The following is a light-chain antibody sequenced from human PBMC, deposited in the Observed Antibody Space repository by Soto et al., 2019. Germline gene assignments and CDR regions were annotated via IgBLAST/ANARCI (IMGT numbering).Light chain of an antibody. Sequence: EIVLTQSPGALSLSPGERATLSCRASQTVSDNYLAWYQQKPGQAPRLLIYGAFTRATGIPDRFSGSGSGTDFTLTISRLEPEYFAVYYCQQYGGSPRVSFGGGTKVEIK. CDR2: GAF. J-gene: IGKJ4*01. V-gene: IGKV3-20*01. CDR3: QQYGGSPRVS. CDR1: QTVSDNY.